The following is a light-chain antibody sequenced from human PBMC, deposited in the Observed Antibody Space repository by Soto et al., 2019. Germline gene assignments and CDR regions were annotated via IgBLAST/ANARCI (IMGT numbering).Light chain of an antibody. CDR2: GAS. CDR3: QQYGSSRST. V-gene: IGKV3-20*01. CDR1: QSVYRNF. Sequence: EIVLTQSPGTLSLSPGERATLSCRASQSVYRNFLAWYQQKPGQAPRLLIYGASSRATGIPDRFSGSGSGTDFSLIISRLGPEDFAVYYCQQYGSSRSTFGPGTKVHIK. J-gene: IGKJ3*01.